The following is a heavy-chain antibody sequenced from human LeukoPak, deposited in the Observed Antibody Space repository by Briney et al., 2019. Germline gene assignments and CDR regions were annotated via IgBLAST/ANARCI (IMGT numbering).Heavy chain of an antibody. CDR1: GGSFSGYY. V-gene: IGHV4-34*01. Sequence: PSETLSLTCAVYGGSFSGYYWSWIRQPPGKGLEWIGEINHSGSTNYNPSLKSRVTISVDTSKNQFSLKSSSVTAADTAVYYCARSYGSGRVDWFDPWGQGTLVTVSS. CDR2: INHSGST. CDR3: ARSYGSGRVDWFDP. D-gene: IGHD3-10*01. J-gene: IGHJ5*02.